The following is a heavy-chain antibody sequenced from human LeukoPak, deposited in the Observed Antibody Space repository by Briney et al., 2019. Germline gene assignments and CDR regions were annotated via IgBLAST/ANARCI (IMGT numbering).Heavy chain of an antibody. J-gene: IGHJ6*02. V-gene: IGHV3-7*01. Sequence: GGSLRLSCAASGFTFSSYWTSWVRQAPGKGLEWVANIKQDGSEKYYVDSVKGRFTISRDNAKNSLYLQMNSLRAEDTAVYYCARDLIALLDYGMDVWGQGTTVTVSS. CDR3: ARDLIALLDYGMDV. CDR1: GFTFSSYW. CDR2: IKQDGSEK. D-gene: IGHD2/OR15-2a*01.